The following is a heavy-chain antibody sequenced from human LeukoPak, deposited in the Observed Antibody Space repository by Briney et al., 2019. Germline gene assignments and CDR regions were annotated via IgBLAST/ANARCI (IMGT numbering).Heavy chain of an antibody. CDR3: ARGVGYCSNGVCHRYYDY. CDR2: MSPNGEYT. J-gene: IGHJ4*02. CDR1: GFTISNAW. V-gene: IGHV3-64*01. Sequence: GGSLRLSCAASGFTISNAWMSWVRQAPGKGLEYVSAMSPNGEYTEYANSVKGRFTISRDNSKNTLFLQMGGLRAEDMVVYYCARGVGYCSNGVCHRYYDYWGQGTLVTVSS. D-gene: IGHD2-8*01.